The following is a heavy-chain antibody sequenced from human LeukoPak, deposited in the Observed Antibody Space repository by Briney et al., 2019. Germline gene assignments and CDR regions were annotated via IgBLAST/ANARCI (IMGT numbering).Heavy chain of an antibody. Sequence: GGSLRLSCAASGFTFSSYAMSWVRQAPGKGLEWVSTISGSGGNTYYADSVKGRFTISRDNSKNTLYLQMNNLRAEDTAVYYCARAEDFWGGNYKRRDFDSWGQGTLVTVSS. CDR2: ISGSGGNT. CDR1: GFTFSSYA. CDR3: ARAEDFWGGNYKRRDFDS. V-gene: IGHV3-23*01. J-gene: IGHJ4*02. D-gene: IGHD3-3*01.